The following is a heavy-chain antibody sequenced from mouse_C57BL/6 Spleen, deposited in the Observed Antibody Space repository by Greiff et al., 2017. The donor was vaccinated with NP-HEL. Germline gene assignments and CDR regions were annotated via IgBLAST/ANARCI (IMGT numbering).Heavy chain of an antibody. J-gene: IGHJ2*01. CDR2: ISSGSSTI. Sequence: DVKLVESGGGLVKPGGSLKLSCAASGFTFSDYGMHWVRQAPEKGLEWVAYISSGSSTIYYADTVKGRFTISRDNAKNTLFLQMTSLRSEDTAMYYCARGVLGYFDYWGQGTTLTVSS. CDR1: GFTFSDYG. V-gene: IGHV5-17*01. D-gene: IGHD1-1*01. CDR3: ARGVLGYFDY.